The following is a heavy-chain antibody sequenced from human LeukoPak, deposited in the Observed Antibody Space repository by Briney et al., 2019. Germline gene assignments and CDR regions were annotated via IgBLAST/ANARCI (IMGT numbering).Heavy chain of an antibody. J-gene: IGHJ5*02. Sequence: SETLSLTCTVSGGSISSSSYYWGWIRQPPGKGLEWIGSIYYSGSTYYNPSLKSRVTISVDTSKNQFSLKLSSVTAADTAVYYCARHVRPPLLGEPGTNWFDPWGQGTLVTVSS. D-gene: IGHD3-16*01. CDR1: GGSISSSSYY. CDR2: IYYSGST. V-gene: IGHV4-39*01. CDR3: ARHVRPPLLGEPGTNWFDP.